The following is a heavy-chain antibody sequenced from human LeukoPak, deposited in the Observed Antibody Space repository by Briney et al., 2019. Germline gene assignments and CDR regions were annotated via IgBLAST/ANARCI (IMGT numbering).Heavy chain of an antibody. CDR2: IYYSGST. CDR3: ARRGSGWPRGYYYYMDV. J-gene: IGHJ6*03. CDR1: GGSISSYY. D-gene: IGHD6-19*01. Sequence: SETLSLTCTVSGGSISSYYWSWIRQPPGKGLEWIGYIYYSGSTNYNPSLKSRVTISVDTSKNQFSLKLSSVTAADTAVYYCARRGSGWPRGYYYYMDVWGKGTTVTVSS. V-gene: IGHV4-59*12.